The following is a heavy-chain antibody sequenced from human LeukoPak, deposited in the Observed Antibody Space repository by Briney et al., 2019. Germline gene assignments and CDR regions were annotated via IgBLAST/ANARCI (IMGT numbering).Heavy chain of an antibody. V-gene: IGHV3-74*01. CDR1: GFTFSSYW. CDR2: INSDGSST. CDR3: ARDNTMIAKGFDY. J-gene: IGHJ4*02. D-gene: IGHD3-22*01. Sequence: GGSLRLSCAAFGFTFSSYWMHWVRQAPGKGLVWVSRINSDGSSTSYADSVKGRFTISRDNAKNTLYLQMNSLRAEDTAVYYCARDNTMIAKGFDYWGQGTLVTVSS.